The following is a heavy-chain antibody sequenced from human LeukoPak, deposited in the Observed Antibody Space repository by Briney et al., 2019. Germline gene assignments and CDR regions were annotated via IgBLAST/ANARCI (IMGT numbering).Heavy chain of an antibody. D-gene: IGHD5-12*01. V-gene: IGHV1-46*01. CDR3: ARGKWPPQGYNWFDP. J-gene: IGHJ5*02. CDR2: INPSGGST. CDR1: GYTFTSYY. Sequence: ASVKVSCKASGYTFTSYYMHWVRQAPGQGLEWMGIINPSGGSTSYAQKFQGRVTMPRDMSTSTVYMELSSLRSEDTAVYYCARGKWPPQGYNWFDPWGQGTLVTVSS.